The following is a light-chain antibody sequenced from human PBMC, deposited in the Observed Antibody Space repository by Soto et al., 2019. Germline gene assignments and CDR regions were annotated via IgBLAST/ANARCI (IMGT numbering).Light chain of an antibody. CDR2: GAS. CDR1: QSVSSSY. V-gene: IGKV3-20*01. Sequence: EIVLTQSPGTLSLSPGERATLSCRARQSVSSSYLAWYQRKPGQAPRLLIYGASSRASGIPDRFSGSGSGTDFTLTISRLEPEDVAVYCCQQYGSSPWTFGQGTQVEIK. CDR3: QQYGSSPWT. J-gene: IGKJ1*01.